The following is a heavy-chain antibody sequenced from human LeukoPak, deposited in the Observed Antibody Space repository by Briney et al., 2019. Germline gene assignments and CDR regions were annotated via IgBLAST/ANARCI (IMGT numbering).Heavy chain of an antibody. CDR3: ARATNWFDP. J-gene: IGHJ5*02. CDR1: GGSISSSSYY. CDR2: IYYSGST. Sequence: TPSETLSLTCTVSGGSISSSSYYWGWIRQPPGKGLEWIGSIYYSGSTYYNPSLKSRVTISVDTSKNQFSLKLSSVTAADTAVYYCARATNWFDPWGQGTLVTVSS. V-gene: IGHV4-39*07.